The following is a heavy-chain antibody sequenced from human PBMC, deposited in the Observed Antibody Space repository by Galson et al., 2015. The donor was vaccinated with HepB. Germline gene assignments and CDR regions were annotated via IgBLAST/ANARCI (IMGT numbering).Heavy chain of an antibody. CDR2: IYWDDDK. CDR3: AHRRHVGGPWDTGDFDY. V-gene: IGHV2-5*02. CDR1: GFSLTSRPVG. J-gene: IGHJ4*03. Sequence: PALVKPTQTLTLTCTFSGFSLTSRPVGVGWISQSPGKALEWLAFIYWDDDKRYSPSLRSRLTITKDTSGNQVVLIMTNMDPVDTATYFGAHRRHVGGPWDTGDFDYWGQGILVTVSS. D-gene: IGHD3-16*01.